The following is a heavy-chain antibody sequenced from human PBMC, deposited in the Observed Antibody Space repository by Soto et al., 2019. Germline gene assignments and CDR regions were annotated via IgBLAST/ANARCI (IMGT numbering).Heavy chain of an antibody. D-gene: IGHD6-19*01. J-gene: IGHJ1*01. V-gene: IGHV3-23*01. CDR1: GFTFSNYA. CDR2: IRGSGGST. CDR3: AKDSSISGWYISHFQH. Sequence: GGSLRLSCAASGFTFSNYAMSWVRQAPGKGLEWVSAIRGSGGSTYYADSVKGRFTISRDNSKNTQYLQMNSLGAEDTAVYYCAKDSSISGWYISHFQHWGQGTLVTVSS.